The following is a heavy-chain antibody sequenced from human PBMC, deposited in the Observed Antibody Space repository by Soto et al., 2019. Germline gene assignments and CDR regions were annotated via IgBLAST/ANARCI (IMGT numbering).Heavy chain of an antibody. V-gene: IGHV1-2*04. CDR2: INPKSGDT. Sequence: QVQLVQSGAEVKKPGASVKVSCKASGYTFTGFYMHWVRQAPGQGLEWMGWINPKSGDTEYAHNFQGWVTMTRDTSISTAYMELSRLKSDDTAVDYCASGGSTVTREFDYWGQGTLVSVSS. CDR1: GYTFTGFY. J-gene: IGHJ4*02. CDR3: ASGGSTVTREFDY. D-gene: IGHD4-17*01.